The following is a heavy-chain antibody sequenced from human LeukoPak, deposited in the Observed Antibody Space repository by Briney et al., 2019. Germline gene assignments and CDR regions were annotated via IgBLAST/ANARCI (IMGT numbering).Heavy chain of an antibody. D-gene: IGHD4-11*01. J-gene: IGHJ6*02. CDR2: INPSGGST. V-gene: IGHV1-46*01. Sequence: GASVKVSCKASGYTFTSYYMHWVRQPPGQGLEWVGIINPSGGSTSYAQKFQGRVTMTRDTSTSTVYMELSSLRSEDTAVYYCARARITTSWAYYYGMDVWGQGTTVTVSS. CDR3: ARARITTSWAYYYGMDV. CDR1: GYTFTSYY.